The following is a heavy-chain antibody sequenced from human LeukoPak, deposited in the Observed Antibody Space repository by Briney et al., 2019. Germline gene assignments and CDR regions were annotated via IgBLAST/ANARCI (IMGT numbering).Heavy chain of an antibody. J-gene: IGHJ4*02. V-gene: IGHV3-23*01. D-gene: IGHD6-13*01. Sequence: GGSLRLSCAASGFTFNSYAMSWVRQAPGKGLEWVSAISDSGGNTYYADSVKGRFTISRDNSKNTLYLQMNSLRAEDTAVYYCAKDSFVSLGYSSSWYFDYWGQGTLVTVSS. CDR2: ISDSGGNT. CDR1: GFTFNSYA. CDR3: AKDSFVSLGYSSSWYFDY.